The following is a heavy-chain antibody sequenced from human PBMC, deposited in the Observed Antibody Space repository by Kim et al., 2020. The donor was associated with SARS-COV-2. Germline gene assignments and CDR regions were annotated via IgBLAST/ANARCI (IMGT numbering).Heavy chain of an antibody. CDR2: TT. D-gene: IGHD3-10*01. Sequence: TTQYNPSLKSRLTMSVDTYKRQFSLRLNSVTAADTAIYYCARAYGSFGLDLWGQGTLVTISS. CDR3: ARAYGSFGLDL. J-gene: IGHJ5*02. V-gene: IGHV4-31*02.